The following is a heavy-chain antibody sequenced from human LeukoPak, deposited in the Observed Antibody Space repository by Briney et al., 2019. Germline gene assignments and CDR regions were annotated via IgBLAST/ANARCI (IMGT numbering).Heavy chain of an antibody. J-gene: IGHJ4*02. CDR1: GFTFSTYS. V-gene: IGHV3-48*04. CDR2: ISSSGTSI. D-gene: IGHD5/OR15-5a*01. Sequence: PGGSLRLSCAASGFTFSTYSMNWVRQAPGKGLEWVSYISSSGTSIYYADSVKGRFTISRDDAKSSLFLQMNSLRGEDTAVYYCAREGHLRFPPFDSWGQGTLVTVSS. CDR3: AREGHLRFPPFDS.